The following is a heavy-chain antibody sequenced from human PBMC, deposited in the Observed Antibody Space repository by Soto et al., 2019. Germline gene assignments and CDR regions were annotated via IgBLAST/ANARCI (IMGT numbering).Heavy chain of an antibody. Sequence: GGPLRLSCAASGFIVNTKYMSWVRQAPGKGLEWVSVIYSAGTTYYTDSVKGRFTISRDSSKNTLYLQMNSLRAEDTAVYYCARGGETSGYYYLDYWGQGALVTAPQ. V-gene: IGHV3-53*01. CDR1: GFIVNTKY. CDR2: IYSAGTT. D-gene: IGHD3-22*01. CDR3: ARGGETSGYYYLDY. J-gene: IGHJ4*02.